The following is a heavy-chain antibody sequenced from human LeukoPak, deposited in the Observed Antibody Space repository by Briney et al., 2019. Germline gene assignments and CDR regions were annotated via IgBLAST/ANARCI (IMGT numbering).Heavy chain of an antibody. D-gene: IGHD6-19*01. J-gene: IGHJ4*02. CDR2: IYSGGST. CDR1: GFTVSSNY. CDR3: ARGWVGPVAGNFDY. V-gene: IGHV3-53*01. Sequence: GGSLRLSCAASGFTVSSNYMSWVRQAPGKGLEWVSVIYSGGSTYYADSVKGRFTISRDNSKNTLYLQMNSLRAEDTAVYYCARGWVGPVAGNFDYWGQGTLVTVSS.